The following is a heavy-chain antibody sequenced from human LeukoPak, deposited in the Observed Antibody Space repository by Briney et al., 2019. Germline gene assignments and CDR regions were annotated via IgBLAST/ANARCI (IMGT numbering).Heavy chain of an antibody. V-gene: IGHV1-18*01. CDR2: ISAYNGNT. D-gene: IGHD3-10*01. J-gene: IGHJ5*02. CDR1: GYTFTSYG. Sequence: ASVNVSCTVSGYTFTSYGISWVRQPPGQGLEWMGWISAYNGNTNYAQKIQGIATLTTDTSTSTAYLALRRLTSDDTAVYYCARAYGSGSSYITENWIDLWGQGTLVTVSS. CDR3: ARAYGSGSSYITENWIDL.